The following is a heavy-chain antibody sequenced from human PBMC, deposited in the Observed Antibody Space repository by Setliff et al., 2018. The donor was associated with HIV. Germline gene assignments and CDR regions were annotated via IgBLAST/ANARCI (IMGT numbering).Heavy chain of an antibody. Sequence: PGGSLRLSCVASKFSVSDSYMGWVRQAPGKGLEWVSFVHNTDTYYANSVKGRFTISRDNSKTMVFLRMNSLRPEDSAVYYCTAGHYGPNPWGQGTPVTVSS. V-gene: IGHV3-66*01. CDR3: TAGHYGPNP. CDR1: KFSVSDSY. D-gene: IGHD3-10*01. CDR2: VHNTDT. J-gene: IGHJ5*01.